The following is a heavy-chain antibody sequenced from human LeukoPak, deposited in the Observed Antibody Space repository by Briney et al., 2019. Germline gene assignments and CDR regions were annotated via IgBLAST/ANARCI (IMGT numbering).Heavy chain of an antibody. CDR2: INPSGGST. CDR1: GYTFIDYY. Sequence: GASVKVSCKASGYTFIDYYIHWVRQAPGQGLEWMGIINPSGGSTSYAQKFQGRVTMTRDTSTSTVYMELSSLRSDDTAVYYCAKEFYTTGGTVMDSQYYYYYYGLDVWGQGTTVTVSS. D-gene: IGHD2-2*02. V-gene: IGHV1-46*01. J-gene: IGHJ6*02. CDR3: AKEFYTTGGTVMDSQYYYYYYGLDV.